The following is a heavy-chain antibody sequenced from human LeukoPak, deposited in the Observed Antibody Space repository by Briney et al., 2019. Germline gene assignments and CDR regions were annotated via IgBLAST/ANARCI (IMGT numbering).Heavy chain of an antibody. J-gene: IGHJ6*02. CDR1: GGSIRIYY. CDR3: AILTIRGDNSYYDTDYFFGMDV. V-gene: IGHV4-59*08. CDR2: IFNNANT. D-gene: IGHD3-9*01. Sequence: PSETLSLTCTLSGGSIRIYYWSWIRHSPGKGLEWIGYIFNNANTNYNPSLGSPVTISGDTSRDQFSLKLISVTAADSAVYYCAILTIRGDNSYYDTDYFFGMDVWGQGTTVTVSS.